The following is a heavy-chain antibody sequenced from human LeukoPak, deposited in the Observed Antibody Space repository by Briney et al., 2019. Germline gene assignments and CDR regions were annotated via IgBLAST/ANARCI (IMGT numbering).Heavy chain of an antibody. V-gene: IGHV3-49*04. Sequence: GGSLRLSCTASGFTFGDYAMSWVRQAPGKGLEWVGFIRSKAYGGTTEYAASVKGRFTISRDDSKSIAYLQMNSLKTEDTAVYYCTRDPVSRGAFDIWGQGTMVTVSS. CDR1: GFTFGDYA. D-gene: IGHD6-19*01. CDR2: IRSKAYGGTT. J-gene: IGHJ3*02. CDR3: TRDPVSRGAFDI.